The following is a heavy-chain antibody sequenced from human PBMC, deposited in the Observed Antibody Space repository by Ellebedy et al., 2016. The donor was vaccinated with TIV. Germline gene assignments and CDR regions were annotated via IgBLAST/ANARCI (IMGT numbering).Heavy chain of an antibody. D-gene: IGHD5-18*01. CDR1: GGSVSSGSYY. CDR3: ARERVDTAMVIGY. V-gene: IGHV4-61*01. J-gene: IGHJ4*02. Sequence: SETLSLXCTVSGGSVSSGSYYWSWIRQPPGKGLEWIGYIYYSGSTNYNPSLKSRVTISVDTSKNQFSLKLSSVTAADTAVYYCARERVDTAMVIGYWGQGTLVTVSS. CDR2: IYYSGST.